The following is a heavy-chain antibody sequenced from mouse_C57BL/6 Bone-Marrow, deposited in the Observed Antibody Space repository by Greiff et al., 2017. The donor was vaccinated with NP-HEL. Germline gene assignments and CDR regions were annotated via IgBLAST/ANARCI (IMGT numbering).Heavy chain of an antibody. V-gene: IGHV5-17*01. J-gene: IGHJ3*01. CDR3: ARNYYGSSDASAD. CDR2: ISSGSSTI. D-gene: IGHD1-1*01. Sequence: EVMLVESGGGLVKPGGSLKLSCAASGFTFSDYGMHWVRQAPEKGLEWVAYISSGSSTIYYADTVKGRFTISRDNSKNTLFLQMTMLRSEDTAKYYSARNYYGSSDASADWGKGTLVTVSA. CDR1: GFTFSDYG.